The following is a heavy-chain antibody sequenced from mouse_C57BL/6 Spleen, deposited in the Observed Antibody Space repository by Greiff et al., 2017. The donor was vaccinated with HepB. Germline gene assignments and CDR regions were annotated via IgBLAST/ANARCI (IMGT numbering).Heavy chain of an antibody. CDR2: INPNNGGT. CDR3: ARGGVYYAMDY. Sequence: EVKVVESGPELVKPGASVKIPCKASGYTFTDYNMDWVKQSHGKSLEWIGDINPNNGGTIYNQKFKGKATLTVDKSSSTAYMELRSLTSEDTAVYYCARGGVYYAMDYWGQGTSVTVSS. CDR1: GYTFTDYN. J-gene: IGHJ4*01. V-gene: IGHV1-18*01.